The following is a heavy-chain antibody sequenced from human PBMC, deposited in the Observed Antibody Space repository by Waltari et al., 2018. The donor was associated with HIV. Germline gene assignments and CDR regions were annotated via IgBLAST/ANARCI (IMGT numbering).Heavy chain of an antibody. Sequence: QLQLQESGPGLVKPSETLSLTCTVSGGPISRSSYFWGWIRQPPGKGLEWIGSIYYSGSTYYNPSLKSRVTISVDTPKNQFSLILSSVTAADTAVYYCARRHVDTALVRWGLDDWGQGTLVTVSS. V-gene: IGHV4-39*01. CDR1: GGPISRSSYF. D-gene: IGHD5-18*01. CDR3: ARRHVDTALVRWGLDD. J-gene: IGHJ4*02. CDR2: IYYSGST.